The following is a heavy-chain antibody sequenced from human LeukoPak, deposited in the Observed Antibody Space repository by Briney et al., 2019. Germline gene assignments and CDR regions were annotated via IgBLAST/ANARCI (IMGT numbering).Heavy chain of an antibody. J-gene: IGHJ4*02. CDR1: GYTFTGYY. CDR3: ARAKGYSGSYVGRRPMYYFDY. D-gene: IGHD1-26*01. CDR2: INPNSGGT. Sequence: GASVKVSCKASGYTFTGYYMHWVRQAPGQGLEWMGWINPNSGGTNYAQKFQGRVTMTRDTSISTAYMELSRLRSDDTAVYYCARAKGYSGSYVGRRPMYYFDYWGQGTLVTVSS. V-gene: IGHV1-2*02.